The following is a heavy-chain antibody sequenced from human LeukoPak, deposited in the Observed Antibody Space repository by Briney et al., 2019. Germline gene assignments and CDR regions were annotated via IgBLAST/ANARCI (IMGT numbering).Heavy chain of an antibody. CDR1: GFTFDDYA. D-gene: IGHD6-19*01. CDR2: ISWNSGSI. Sequence: PGRSLRLSCAASGFTFDDYAMHWVRQAPGKGLEWVSGISWNSGSIGYADSVKGRFTISRDNAKNSLYLQMNSLRAEDTALYYRAKASGSSGWYNWFDPWGQGTLVTVSS. V-gene: IGHV3-9*01. J-gene: IGHJ5*02. CDR3: AKASGSSGWYNWFDP.